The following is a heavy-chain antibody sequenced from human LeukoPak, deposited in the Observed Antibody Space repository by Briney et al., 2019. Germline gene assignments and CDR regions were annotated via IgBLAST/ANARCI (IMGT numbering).Heavy chain of an antibody. CDR2: IHNSGNT. D-gene: IGHD5-24*01. CDR1: GGSISNYY. Sequence: ASETLSLTCTVSGGSISNYYWTWIRQPPGKGLEWIGYIHNSGNTNYNPSLKSRVSMSVDTSKNQFSLKLSYVTAADTAVYYCARHVYNGCFGYWGQGTLVTVSS. CDR3: ARHVYNGCFGY. V-gene: IGHV4-59*08. J-gene: IGHJ4*02.